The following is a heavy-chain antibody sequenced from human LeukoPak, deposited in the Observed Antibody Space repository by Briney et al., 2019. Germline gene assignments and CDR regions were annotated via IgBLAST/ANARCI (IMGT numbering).Heavy chain of an antibody. D-gene: IGHD6-6*01. V-gene: IGHV1-2*02. CDR3: ARATAEYSSSCCGRNNWFDP. Sequence: ASVKVSCKASGYTFTGYYMHSLRQAPGQGLEWMGWINPTSGGTDYTQKLQGRVSMTRETTISTAYMELSRLRSDDTAVYYGARATAEYSSSCCGRNNWFDPWGQGTLVTVSS. CDR1: GYTFTGYY. J-gene: IGHJ5*02. CDR2: INPTSGGT.